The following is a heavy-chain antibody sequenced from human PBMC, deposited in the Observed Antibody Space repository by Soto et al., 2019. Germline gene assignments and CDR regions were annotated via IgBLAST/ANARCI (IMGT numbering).Heavy chain of an antibody. CDR2: ISYDGSNK. J-gene: IGHJ6*02. Sequence: ESGGGVVQPGRSLRLSCAASGFTFSSYAMHWVRQAPGKGLEWVAVISYDGSNKYYADSVKGRFTISRDNSKNTLYLQMNSLRAEDTAVYYCARDGIAARYYYYYYGMDVWGQGTTVTVSS. CDR1: GFTFSSYA. CDR3: ARDGIAARYYYYYYGMDV. V-gene: IGHV3-30-3*01. D-gene: IGHD6-6*01.